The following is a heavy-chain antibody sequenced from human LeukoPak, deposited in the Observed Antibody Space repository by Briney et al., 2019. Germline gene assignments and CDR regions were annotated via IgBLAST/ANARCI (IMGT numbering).Heavy chain of an antibody. CDR3: AKERGSGPPYYYYGMDV. Sequence: GGSLRLSCAASGFTFSSYGMHWVRQAPGKGLEWVAVISYDGSNKYYADSVKGRFTISRDNSKNTLYLQMNSLRAEDTAVYYCAKERGSGPPYYYYGMDVWGQGTTVTVSS. V-gene: IGHV3-30*18. CDR2: ISYDGSNK. D-gene: IGHD6-19*01. J-gene: IGHJ6*02. CDR1: GFTFSSYG.